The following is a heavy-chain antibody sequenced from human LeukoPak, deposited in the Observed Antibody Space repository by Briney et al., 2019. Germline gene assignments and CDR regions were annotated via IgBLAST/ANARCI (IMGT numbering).Heavy chain of an antibody. CDR1: GGTFSSYA. V-gene: IGHV1-69*13. D-gene: IGHD6-19*01. CDR2: IIPIFGTA. Sequence: GASVKVSCKASGGTFSSYAISWVRQAPGQGLEWMGGIIPIFGTANYAQKFQGRVTITADESTSTAYMELSSLRSEDTAVYYCARDGRWLARRFDYWGQGTLVTVSS. J-gene: IGHJ4*02. CDR3: ARDGRWLARRFDY.